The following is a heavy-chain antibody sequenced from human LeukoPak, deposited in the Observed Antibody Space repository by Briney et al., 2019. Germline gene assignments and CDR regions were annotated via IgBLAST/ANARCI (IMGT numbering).Heavy chain of an antibody. CDR1: GDSISSSSYY. Sequence: SETLSLTCTVSGDSISSSSYYWGWIRQPPGKGLEWIGSIYYSGSTYYNPSLKSRVAISVDTSKNQFSLKLSSVTAADTAVYYCARQRQYRDGPSPLWGFDYWGQGTLVTVSS. J-gene: IGHJ4*02. V-gene: IGHV4-39*07. D-gene: IGHD5-18*01. CDR2: IYYSGST. CDR3: ARQRQYRDGPSPLWGFDY.